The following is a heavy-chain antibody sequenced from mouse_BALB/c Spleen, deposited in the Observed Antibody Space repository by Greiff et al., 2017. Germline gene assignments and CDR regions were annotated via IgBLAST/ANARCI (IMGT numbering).Heavy chain of an antibody. CDR1: GFNIKDTY. V-gene: IGHV14-3*02. D-gene: IGHD1-1*01. CDR2: IDPANGNT. J-gene: IGHJ4*01. CDR3: ARGTYGRGAMDY. Sequence: EVQLQQSGAELVKPGASVKLSCTASGFNIKDTYMHWVKQRPEQGLEWIGRIDPANGNTKYDPKFQGKATITADTSSNTAYLQLSSLTSEDTAVYYCARGTYGRGAMDYWGQGTSVTVSS.